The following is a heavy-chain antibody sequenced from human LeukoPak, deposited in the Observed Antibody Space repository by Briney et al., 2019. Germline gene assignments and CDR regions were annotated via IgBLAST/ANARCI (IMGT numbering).Heavy chain of an antibody. D-gene: IGHD4-17*01. CDR3: ASDGDSRGLDAFDI. V-gene: IGHV3-66*02. J-gene: IGHJ3*02. CDR2: IYSGGST. CDR1: GFTVSSNY. Sequence: GGSLRLSCAASGFTVSSNYMNWVRQAPGKGLEWVSVIYSGGSTYYADSVKGRFTISRDNSKNTLYLQVNSLRAEDTAVYYCASDGDSRGLDAFDIWGQGTMVTVSS.